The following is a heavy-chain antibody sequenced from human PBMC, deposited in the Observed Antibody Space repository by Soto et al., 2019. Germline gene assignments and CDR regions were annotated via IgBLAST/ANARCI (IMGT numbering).Heavy chain of an antibody. CDR2: IYSDGNT. J-gene: IGHJ6*02. V-gene: IGHV3-53*01. CDR1: GFTVSSNY. CDR3: AKEAHYYCCMDV. Sequence: PGGSLRLSCAASGFTVSSNYMTWVRQAPGKGLEWVSVIYSDGNTYYADSVKGRSTISRHNSKNTLYLQMNSLRAEDTAIYYCAKEAHYYCCMDVWGQGTTVSVFS.